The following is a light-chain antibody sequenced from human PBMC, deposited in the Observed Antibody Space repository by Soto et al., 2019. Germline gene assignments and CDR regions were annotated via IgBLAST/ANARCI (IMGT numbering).Light chain of an antibody. CDR2: TND. J-gene: IGLJ3*02. CDR1: SSNIGRNT. CDR3: AGWDDGLNGRNWV. V-gene: IGLV1-44*01. Sequence: QSVLTQPPSASGTPGQRVTIFCSGSSSNIGRNTVNWYQQLPGRAPTLLLYTNDQRPSGVPDRFSGYKSGTSASLAISGLQSEDEADYFCAGWDDGLNGRNWVFGGGTKLTVL.